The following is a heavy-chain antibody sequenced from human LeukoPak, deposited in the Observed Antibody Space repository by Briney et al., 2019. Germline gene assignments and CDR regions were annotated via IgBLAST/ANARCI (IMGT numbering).Heavy chain of an antibody. CDR3: ARDPQYCSGGSCYSFDY. CDR2: ISSSSSDI. D-gene: IGHD2-15*01. V-gene: IGHV3-21*01. Sequence: GGSLRLSYAASGFTFSSYSMNWVRQAPGKGLEWVSSISSSSSDIYYADSVKGRFTISRDNAKNSLYLQMNSLRAEDTAVYYCARDPQYCSGGSCYSFDYWGQGTLVTVSS. CDR1: GFTFSSYS. J-gene: IGHJ4*02.